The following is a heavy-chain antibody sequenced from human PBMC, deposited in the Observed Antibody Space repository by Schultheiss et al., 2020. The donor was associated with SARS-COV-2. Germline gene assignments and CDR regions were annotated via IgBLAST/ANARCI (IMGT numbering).Heavy chain of an antibody. CDR1: GFTFSSYA. Sequence: GGSLRLSCAASGFTFSSYAMSWVRQAPGKGLEWVSYISSSGSTIYYADSVKGRFTISRDNAKNSLYLQMNSLRAEDTAVYYCATYCSSTSCWTSYNYWGQGTLVTVSS. CDR3: ATYCSSTSCWTSYNY. V-gene: IGHV3-48*03. CDR2: ISSSGSTI. J-gene: IGHJ4*02. D-gene: IGHD2-2*01.